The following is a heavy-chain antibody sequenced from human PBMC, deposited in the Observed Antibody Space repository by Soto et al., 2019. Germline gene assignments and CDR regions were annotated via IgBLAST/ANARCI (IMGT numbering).Heavy chain of an antibody. J-gene: IGHJ6*02. V-gene: IGHV3-33*01. CDR3: ASEYCSGGSCYYYGMDV. CDR1: GFTFSSYG. Sequence: QVQLVESGGGVVQPGRSLRLSCAASGFTFSSYGMHWVRQAPGKGLEWVAVIWYDGSNKYYADSVKGRFTISRANSKNKLYLQMNSLRAEDTAVYYCASEYCSGGSCYYYGMDVWGQGTTVTVSS. D-gene: IGHD2-15*01. CDR2: IWYDGSNK.